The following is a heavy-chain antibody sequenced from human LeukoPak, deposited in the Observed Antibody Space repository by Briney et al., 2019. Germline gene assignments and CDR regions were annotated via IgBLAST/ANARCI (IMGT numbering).Heavy chain of an antibody. Sequence: SETLSLTCTVSGGSISNFFWSWIRQPAGKGLEWIGRIYTSGSTNYNPSLKSRVTMSVDTSKNQFSLKLSSVTAADTAVYYCAKEGGYSANTSWGQGTLVTVSS. CDR3: AKEGGYSANTS. D-gene: IGHD5-12*01. CDR1: GGSISNFF. J-gene: IGHJ4*02. V-gene: IGHV4-4*07. CDR2: IYTSGST.